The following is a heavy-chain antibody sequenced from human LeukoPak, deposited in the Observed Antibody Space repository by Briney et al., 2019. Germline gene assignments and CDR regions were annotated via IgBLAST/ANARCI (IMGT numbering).Heavy chain of an antibody. V-gene: IGHV4-59*01. CDR1: GGPISSYY. D-gene: IGHD5-18*01. CDR2: IYYSGST. Sequence: PSETLSLTCTVSGGPISSYYWSWIRQPPGKGLEWIGYIYYSGSTNYNPSLKSRVTISVDTSKNQFSLKLSSVTAADTAVYYCARVVQLWTYFDYWGQETLVTVSS. CDR3: ARVVQLWTYFDY. J-gene: IGHJ4*02.